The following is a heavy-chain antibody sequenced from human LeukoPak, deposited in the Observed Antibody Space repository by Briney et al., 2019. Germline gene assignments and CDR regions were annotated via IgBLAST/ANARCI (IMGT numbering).Heavy chain of an antibody. Sequence: GGSLRLSCAASGFTFSSYWMSWVRQAPGKGLEWVANIKQDGSEKYYVDSVKGRFTISRDNAKNSLYLQMNSLRAEDTAVYYCARDGTAMVKYYGMDVWRQGTTVTVSS. CDR2: IKQDGSEK. CDR1: GFTFSSYW. V-gene: IGHV3-7*01. D-gene: IGHD5-18*01. CDR3: ARDGTAMVKYYGMDV. J-gene: IGHJ6*02.